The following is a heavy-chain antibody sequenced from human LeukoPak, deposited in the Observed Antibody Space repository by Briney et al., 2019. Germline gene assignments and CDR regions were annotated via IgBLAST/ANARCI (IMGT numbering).Heavy chain of an antibody. CDR3: AREYSSRVPTFDY. CDR2: IKQDGSEK. D-gene: IGHD6-13*01. Sequence: PGGSLRLSCAASGFTFSSYWMSWVRQAPGKGLEWVANIKQDGSEKYYVDSVKGRSTISRDNAKNSLYLQMNSLRAEDTAVYYCAREYSSRVPTFDYWGQGTLVTVSS. J-gene: IGHJ4*02. V-gene: IGHV3-7*01. CDR1: GFTFSSYW.